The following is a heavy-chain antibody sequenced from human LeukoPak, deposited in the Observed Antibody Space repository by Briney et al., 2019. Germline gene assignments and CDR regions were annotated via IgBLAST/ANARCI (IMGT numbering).Heavy chain of an antibody. V-gene: IGHV4-34*01. J-gene: IGHJ4*02. D-gene: IGHD4-17*01. CDR3: ARGPLPYGDFDY. CDR2: INHSGST. Sequence: SETLSLTCAVYGGSFSGYYWSWIRQPPGKGLEWIGEINHSGSTNYNPSLKSRVTISVDTSKNQFSLKLSSVTATDTAVYYCARGPLPYGDFDYWGQGTLVTVSS. CDR1: GGSFSGYY.